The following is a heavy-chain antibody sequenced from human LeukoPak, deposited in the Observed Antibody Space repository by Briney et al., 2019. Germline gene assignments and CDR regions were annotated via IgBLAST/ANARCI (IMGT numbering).Heavy chain of an antibody. V-gene: IGHV1-3*01. CDR1: GYTFTSYA. J-gene: IGHJ4*02. CDR2: INAGNGNT. Sequence: ASVKVSCKASGYTFTSYAMHWVRQAPGQRLEWMGWINAGNGNTKYSQKFQGRVTITRDTSASTAYMELSSLRSEDTAVYYCARGEGYYDSSGYRDYWGQGTLVTVSS. D-gene: IGHD3-22*01. CDR3: ARGEGYYDSSGYRDY.